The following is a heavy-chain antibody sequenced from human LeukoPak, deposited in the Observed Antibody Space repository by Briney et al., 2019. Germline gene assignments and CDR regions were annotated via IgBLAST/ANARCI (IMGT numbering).Heavy chain of an antibody. J-gene: IGHJ4*02. CDR3: ARDRATSFDY. CDR1: GFTFSSYA. Sequence: GRSLRLSCAASGFTFSSYAMHWVRQAPGKGLDWVAVISYDGSNKYYAASVKGRFTISRDNSKNTLYLQMNSLRAEDTAVYYCARDRATSFDYWGQGTLVTVSS. CDR2: ISYDGSNK. D-gene: IGHD1-26*01. V-gene: IGHV3-30-3*01.